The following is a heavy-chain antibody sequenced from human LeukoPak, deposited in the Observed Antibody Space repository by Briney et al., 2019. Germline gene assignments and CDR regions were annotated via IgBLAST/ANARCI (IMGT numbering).Heavy chain of an antibody. CDR2: ISEDGINK. CDR3: AKDRETTASGTFDY. D-gene: IGHD6-13*01. V-gene: IGHV3-30*18. Sequence: GGSLRLSCAASGFTFSNYGMHCVRQAPGKGLEWVAGISEDGINKYYADSVKARFTISRDNSNNTLFLQMNNLRADDTAVYYCAKDRETTASGTFDYWGQEALVTVSS. CDR1: GFTFSNYG. J-gene: IGHJ4*02.